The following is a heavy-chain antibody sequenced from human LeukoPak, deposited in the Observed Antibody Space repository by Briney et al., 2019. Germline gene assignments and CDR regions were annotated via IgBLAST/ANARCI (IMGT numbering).Heavy chain of an antibody. J-gene: IGHJ3*02. Sequence: SVKVSCRASGGTFSTLAINWVRQAPGQGLEWMGRIIPILGQTNYALKFQGRVTITADEPTSTAYMDLSGLRSEDTAVYYCAKVRGSDAFDIWGQGTMVTVSS. CDR2: IIPILGQT. D-gene: IGHD3-10*01. V-gene: IGHV1-69*11. CDR3: AKVRGSDAFDI. CDR1: GGTFSTLA.